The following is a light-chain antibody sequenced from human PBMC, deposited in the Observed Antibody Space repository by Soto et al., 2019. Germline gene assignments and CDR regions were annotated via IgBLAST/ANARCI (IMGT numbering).Light chain of an antibody. V-gene: IGKV1-9*01. Sequence: IQLTQSPSSLSASVGDRVTITCRASQGISSYLAWYQQKPGKAPKLLIYAASTLQSGVPSRFSGSGSGTDFTLTISSLQPEDFATYSCQQLNSYLALTFGGGTKVDIK. J-gene: IGKJ4*01. CDR2: AAS. CDR1: QGISSY. CDR3: QQLNSYLALT.